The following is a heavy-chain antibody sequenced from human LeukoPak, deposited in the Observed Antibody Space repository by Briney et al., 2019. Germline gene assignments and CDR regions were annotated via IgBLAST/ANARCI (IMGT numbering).Heavy chain of an antibody. CDR1: GYTFTSYG. V-gene: IGHV1-18*01. CDR2: ISAYNGNT. J-gene: IGHJ6*02. Sequence: ASLKLSCKASGYTFTSYGISCVRQAPGHGLEWMGWISAYNGNTNYAQKLQGRVTMTTDTSTSTAYMELRSLRSDDTAVYYCARDPVPAKTFYYYYGMDVWGQGTTVTVSS. CDR3: ARDPVPAKTFYYYYGMDV. D-gene: IGHD2-2*01.